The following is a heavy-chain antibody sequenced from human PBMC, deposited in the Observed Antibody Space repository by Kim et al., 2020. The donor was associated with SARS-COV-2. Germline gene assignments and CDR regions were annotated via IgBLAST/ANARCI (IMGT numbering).Heavy chain of an antibody. J-gene: IGHJ4*02. CDR2: GST. V-gene: IGHV3-23*01. Sequence: GSTYYADSVKGRFTISRDNSKTTLYLQMNSLRAEDTAVYYCAKDRSLFDYWGQGTLVTVSS. D-gene: IGHD2-21*01. CDR3: AKDRSLFDY.